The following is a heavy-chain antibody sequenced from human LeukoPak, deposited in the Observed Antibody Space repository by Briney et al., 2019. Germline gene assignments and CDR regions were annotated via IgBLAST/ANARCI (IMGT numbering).Heavy chain of an antibody. CDR1: GFIFSSYC. Sequence: PGGSLRLSCAASGFIFSSYCMSWVRQAPGKGLEWLSYISSSNHAIYYADSVKGRFTISRDNAKNSLFLQMNSLRDEDTAVYYCARGYYSLGYFDHWGQGALVTVSS. CDR2: ISSSNHAI. V-gene: IGHV3-48*02. D-gene: IGHD3-22*01. J-gene: IGHJ4*02. CDR3: ARGYYSLGYFDH.